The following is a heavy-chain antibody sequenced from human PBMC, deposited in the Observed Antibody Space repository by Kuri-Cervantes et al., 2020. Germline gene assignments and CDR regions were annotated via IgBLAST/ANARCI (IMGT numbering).Heavy chain of an antibody. V-gene: IGHV2-70D*14. CDR1: GFSLSTSGMR. J-gene: IGHJ3*02. D-gene: IGHD1/OR15-1a*01. Sequence: SGPTLVKPTQTLTLTCTFSGFSLSTSGMRVSWIRQPPGKALEWLARIDWDDDKFYSTSLKTRLTISKDTSKNQVVLTMTNVDPVDTATYFCARSEHMSDAFDIWGQGTMVTVSS. CDR2: IDWDDDK. CDR3: ARSEHMSDAFDI.